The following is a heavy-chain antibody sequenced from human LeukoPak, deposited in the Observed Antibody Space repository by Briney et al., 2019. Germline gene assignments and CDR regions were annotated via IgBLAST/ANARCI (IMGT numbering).Heavy chain of an antibody. J-gene: IGHJ4*02. Sequence: GGSLRLSCAASGSTLSDYYMSWIRQAPGKGLEWVSYSSSSGSTIYYADSVKGRFAISRDNAKNSLYLQVNSLRAEDTAVYYCARRRDFIDYWGQGTLVTVSS. CDR3: ARRRDFIDY. CDR1: GSTLSDYY. V-gene: IGHV3-11*01. CDR2: SSSSGSTI. D-gene: IGHD3/OR15-3a*01.